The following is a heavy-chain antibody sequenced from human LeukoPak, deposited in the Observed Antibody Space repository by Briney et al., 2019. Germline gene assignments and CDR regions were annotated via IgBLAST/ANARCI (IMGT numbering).Heavy chain of an antibody. CDR3: AINCLMITFGGPFDY. CDR1: GFIFSSYA. Sequence: PGGSLRLSCAASGFIFSSYAMSWVRQAPGKGLEWVSAISGSGGSTYYADSVKGRFTISRDNSKNTLYLQMNSLRAEDTAVYYCAINCLMITFGGPFDYWGQGTLVTVSS. J-gene: IGHJ4*02. D-gene: IGHD3-16*01. V-gene: IGHV3-23*01. CDR2: ISGSGGST.